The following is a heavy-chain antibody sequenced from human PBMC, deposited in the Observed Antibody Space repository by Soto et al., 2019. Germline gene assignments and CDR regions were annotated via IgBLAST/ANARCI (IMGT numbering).Heavy chain of an antibody. J-gene: IGHJ4*02. CDR3: ARDWAVDNWNDGVWFY. CDR2: INAGNGNT. V-gene: IGHV1-3*01. D-gene: IGHD1-20*01. Sequence: ASVKVSCKASGYTFTSYAMHWVRQAPGQRLEWMGWINAGNGNTKYSQKFQGRVTITRDTSASTAYMEPSSLRSEDTAVYYCARDWAVDNWNDGVWFYWGQGTLVTVSS. CDR1: GYTFTSYA.